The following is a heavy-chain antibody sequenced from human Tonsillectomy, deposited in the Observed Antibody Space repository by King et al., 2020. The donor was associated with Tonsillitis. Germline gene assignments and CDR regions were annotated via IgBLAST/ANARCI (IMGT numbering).Heavy chain of an antibody. Sequence: DVQLVESGGGLVQPGGSLRVSCAASGFAFSSYWMSWVRQAPGKGLEWVANIKEDGSQKNYVDSMKGRFTISRDNDKNSLYLQMNSLRAEDTAVYYCARDTKLGSNDYYVKFDYWGQGTLVTVSS. CDR3: ARDTKLGSNDYYVKFDY. D-gene: IGHD1-26*01. CDR2: IKEDGSQK. V-gene: IGHV3-7*03. J-gene: IGHJ4*02. CDR1: GFAFSSYW.